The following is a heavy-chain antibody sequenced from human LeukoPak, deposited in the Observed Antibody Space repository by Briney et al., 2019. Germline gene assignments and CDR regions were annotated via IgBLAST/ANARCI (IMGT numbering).Heavy chain of an antibody. CDR3: ARGKSRGRWGFDI. J-gene: IGHJ3*02. CDR2: IIPIFGRA. CDR1: GGTFSSYA. Sequence: SVKVSCKASGGTFSSYAISWVRQAPGQGLEWMGGIIPIFGRANYAQKFQGRVTITTDESTSTAYMELSSLRSEDTAVYYCARGKSRGRWGFDIWGQGTMVTVSS. V-gene: IGHV1-69*05. D-gene: IGHD4-23*01.